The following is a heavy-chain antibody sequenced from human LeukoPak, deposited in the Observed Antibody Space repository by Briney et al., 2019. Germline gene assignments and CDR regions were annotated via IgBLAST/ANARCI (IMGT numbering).Heavy chain of an antibody. CDR3: ARGGKQQLVHYYYGMDV. CDR1: GGSFSGYY. CDR2: INHSGST. J-gene: IGHJ6*04. Sequence: SETLSLTCAVYGGSFSGYYWSWIRQPPGKGLEWVGEINHSGSTNYNPSLKSRVTISVDTSKNQFSLKLSSVTAADTAVYYCARGGKQQLVHYYYGMDVWGKGTTVTVSS. D-gene: IGHD6-13*01. V-gene: IGHV4-34*01.